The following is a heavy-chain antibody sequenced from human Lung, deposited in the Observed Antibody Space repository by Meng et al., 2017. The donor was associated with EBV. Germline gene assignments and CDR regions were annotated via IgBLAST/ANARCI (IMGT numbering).Heavy chain of an antibody. D-gene: IGHD2-15*01. CDR1: GGSISSYY. V-gene: IGHV4-59*12. CDR2: IYYSGST. CDR3: AREWCSGGSCYPDY. J-gene: IGHJ4*02. Sequence: QGQLKESGPGLGNPSGTLSLTCTVSGGSISSYYWGWIRQPPGKGLEWIGYIYYSGSTYYNPSLKSRVTVAVDTSKNQFSLKLSSVTAADTAVYYCAREWCSGGSCYPDYWGQGTLVTVSS.